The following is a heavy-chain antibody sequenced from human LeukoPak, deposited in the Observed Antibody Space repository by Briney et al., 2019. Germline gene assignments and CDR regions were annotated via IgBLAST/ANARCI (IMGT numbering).Heavy chain of an antibody. V-gene: IGHV4-39*07. D-gene: IGHD3-9*01. Sequence: SETLSLTCTVSGGSISSSSYYWGWIRQPPGKGLEWIGSIYNSGSTNYNPSLKSRVTISVDTSKNQFSLKLSSVTAADTAVYYCARLTYCDTYWGQGTLVTVSS. CDR3: ARLTYCDTY. CDR2: IYNSGST. J-gene: IGHJ4*02. CDR1: GGSISSSSYY.